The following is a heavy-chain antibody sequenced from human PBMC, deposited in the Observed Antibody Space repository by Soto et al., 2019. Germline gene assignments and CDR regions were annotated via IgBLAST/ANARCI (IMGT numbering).Heavy chain of an antibody. Sequence: ASVKVSCKASGYTFTSYDINWVRQATGQGLEWMGWVNPNSGNTDYAQKFQGRVTMTRNTSISTAYMELSSLRSEDTAVYYCATMKGGSQYYYYGMDVWGQGTTVTVSS. CDR2: VNPNSGNT. J-gene: IGHJ6*02. CDR1: GYTFTSYD. V-gene: IGHV1-8*01. CDR3: ATMKGGSQYYYYGMDV. D-gene: IGHD3-10*01.